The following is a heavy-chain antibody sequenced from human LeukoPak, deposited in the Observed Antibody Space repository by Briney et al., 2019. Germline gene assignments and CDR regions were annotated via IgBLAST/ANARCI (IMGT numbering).Heavy chain of an antibody. V-gene: IGHV4-4*07. CDR3: ARDRGDWSFDY. CDR1: GGSLSNYF. CDR2: IYSSGST. J-gene: IGHJ4*02. Sequence: SETLSLTCSVSGGSLSNYFWTWIRQPAGKGLEWIGRIYSSGSTDYNPSLKSRVTMSVDTFSNEFSLKLTSVTVADTAVYYCARDRGDWSFDYWGQGTLVTVSS. D-gene: IGHD2-21*02.